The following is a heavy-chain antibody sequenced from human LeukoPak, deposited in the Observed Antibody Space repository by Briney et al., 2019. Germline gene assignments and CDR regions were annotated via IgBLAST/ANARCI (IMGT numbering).Heavy chain of an antibody. CDR1: GFTFSSYG. CDR2: ITATSSST. D-gene: IGHD3-22*01. Sequence: PGGSLRLSCAASGFTFSSYGMSWVRQPPGKGLEWVSAITATSSSTYDADSVQGRFTISRDNSKNTLYLQMNSLRAEDTAVYYCARAYYYDSSGYFSRPDYWGQGTLVTVSS. J-gene: IGHJ4*02. CDR3: ARAYYYDSSGYFSRPDY. V-gene: IGHV3-23*01.